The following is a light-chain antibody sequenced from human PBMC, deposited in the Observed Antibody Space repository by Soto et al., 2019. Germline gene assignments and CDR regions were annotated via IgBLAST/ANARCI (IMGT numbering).Light chain of an antibody. CDR1: QSVSSN. CDR2: GAS. CDR3: QQYNNGPGT. J-gene: IGKJ1*01. V-gene: IGKV3-15*01. Sequence: EIVMTQSPATLSVSPGERATLSCRASQSVSSNLAWYQQKPGQAPRLLVYGASTRATGIPARFSGSGSGTDITRTISSLQSEDFAVYYCQQYNNGPGTFGQGTKVELK.